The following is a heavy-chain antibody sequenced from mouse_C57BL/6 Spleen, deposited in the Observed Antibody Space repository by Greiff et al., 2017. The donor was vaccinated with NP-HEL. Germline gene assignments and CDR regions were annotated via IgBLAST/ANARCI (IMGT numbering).Heavy chain of an antibody. CDR2: IYPSDSET. CDR1: GYTFTSYW. CDR3: ARKETDPYYFDY. J-gene: IGHJ2*01. D-gene: IGHD4-1*01. Sequence: QVQLKQPGAELVRPGSSVKLSCKASGYTFTSYWMDWVKQRPGQGLEWIGNIYPSDSETHYNQKFKDKATLTVDKSSSTAYMQLSSLTSEDSAVYYCARKETDPYYFDYWGQGTTLTVSS. V-gene: IGHV1-61*01.